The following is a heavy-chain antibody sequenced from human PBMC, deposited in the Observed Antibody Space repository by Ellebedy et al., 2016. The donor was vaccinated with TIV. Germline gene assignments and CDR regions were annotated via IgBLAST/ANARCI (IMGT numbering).Heavy chain of an antibody. V-gene: IGHV4-34*01. CDR3: SRGVTDQN. D-gene: IGHD2-21*02. Sequence: MPGGSLRLSCAVYGGSLSGYYWSWIRQPPGKGLEWIGEINHSGSTNYNSSLKSRVTISLETSKNQFSLKLSSVTAADTAVYYCSRGVTDQNWGQGILVTVSS. J-gene: IGHJ4*02. CDR1: GGSLSGYY. CDR2: INHSGST.